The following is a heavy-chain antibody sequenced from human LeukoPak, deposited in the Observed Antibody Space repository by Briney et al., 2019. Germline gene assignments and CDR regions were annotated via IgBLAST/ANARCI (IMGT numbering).Heavy chain of an antibody. CDR2: ISYDGSNQ. CDR3: AKAHQFGEDWFDP. J-gene: IGHJ5*02. V-gene: IGHV3-30*18. D-gene: IGHD3-10*01. CDR1: GFTFSNYG. Sequence: PGGSLRLSCAASGFTFSNYGMHWVRQPPGKGLEWVAIISYDGSNQYYVDSVKGRFTISRDNSKNTLYLQMNSLRAEDTAVYYCAKAHQFGEDWFDPWGQGTLVTVSS.